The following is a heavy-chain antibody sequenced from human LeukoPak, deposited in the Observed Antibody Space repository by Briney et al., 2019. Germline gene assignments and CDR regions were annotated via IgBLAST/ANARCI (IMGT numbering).Heavy chain of an antibody. CDR3: ARDKNPTVFDY. Sequence: ASVKVSCKASGYTFTDYYLHWGRQAPGQGLEWMGCINPNSGDTNYAQKFQGRVTMTRDTSLSTAYMELSSLRSDDTAVYYCARDKNPTVFDYWGQGSLVTVSS. CDR2: INPNSGDT. J-gene: IGHJ4*02. V-gene: IGHV1-2*02. CDR1: GYTFTDYY.